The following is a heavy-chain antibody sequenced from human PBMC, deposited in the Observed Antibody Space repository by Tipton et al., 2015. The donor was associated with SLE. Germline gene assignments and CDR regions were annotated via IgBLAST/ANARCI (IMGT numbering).Heavy chain of an antibody. J-gene: IGHJ4*02. CDR2: INHSGST. CDR1: GGPFSGYY. D-gene: IGHD6-6*01. Sequence: TLSLTCAVYGGPFSGYYWSWIRQPPGKGLEWIGEINHSGSTNYNPSLKSRVTISVDTSKKQFSRKLRTVTAADTAVYYCARGIVAAFFYWGQGTLVTVSS. V-gene: IGHV4-34*01. CDR3: ARGIVAAFFY.